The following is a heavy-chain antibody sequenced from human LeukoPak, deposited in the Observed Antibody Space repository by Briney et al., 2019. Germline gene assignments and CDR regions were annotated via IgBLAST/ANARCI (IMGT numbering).Heavy chain of an antibody. CDR3: ATKKRGGFCDY. CDR2: ISGSGGST. Sequence: GGSLRLSCAASGFTFSNYAMNWVRQDPKKGLEWVSAISGSGGSTYYADSVKGRFTISRDNSKNTLYLQMNSLRAEDTAVYYCATKKRGGFCDYWGQGTLVTVSS. V-gene: IGHV3-23*01. CDR1: GFTFSNYA. J-gene: IGHJ4*02. D-gene: IGHD3-10*01.